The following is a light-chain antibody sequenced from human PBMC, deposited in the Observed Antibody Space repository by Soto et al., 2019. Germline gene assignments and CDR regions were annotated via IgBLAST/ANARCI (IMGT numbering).Light chain of an antibody. CDR2: LNSDGSH. V-gene: IGLV4-69*01. J-gene: IGLJ2*01. Sequence: QPVLTQSPSASASLGASVKLTCTLSSGHSAYAIAWHQQQPEKGPRYLMKLNSDGSHSKGDGSPARFSGSSSGAERYLTISGLQSEDEADYYCQTWGTGIVVFGGGTKLTVL. CDR3: QTWGTGIVV. CDR1: SGHSAYA.